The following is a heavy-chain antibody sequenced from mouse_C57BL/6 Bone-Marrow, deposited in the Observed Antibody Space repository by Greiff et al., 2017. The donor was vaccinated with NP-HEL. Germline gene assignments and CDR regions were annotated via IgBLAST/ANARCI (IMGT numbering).Heavy chain of an antibody. V-gene: IGHV1-82*01. CDR2: IYPGDGDT. J-gene: IGHJ4*01. Sequence: VQLVESGPELVKPGASVKISCKASGYAFSSSWMNWVKQRPGKGLEWIGRIYPGDGDTNYNGKFKGKATLTADKSSSTAYMQLSSLTSEDSAVYFCARSLYDYYAMDYWGQGTSVTVSS. D-gene: IGHD2-3*01. CDR3: ARSLYDYYAMDY. CDR1: GYAFSSSW.